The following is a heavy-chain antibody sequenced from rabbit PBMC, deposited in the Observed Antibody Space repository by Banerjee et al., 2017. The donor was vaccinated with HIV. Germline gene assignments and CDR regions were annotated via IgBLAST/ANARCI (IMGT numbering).Heavy chain of an antibody. CDR2: IYTGDGNT. CDR3: ARVVRYAINFNL. D-gene: IGHD4-2*01. Sequence: QEQLEESGGGLVQPEGSLTLTCTASGFSFSSNYYMCWVRQAPGKGLEWIACIYTGDGNTYYASWAKGRFTISKTSSTVDLQMTSLTAADTATYFCARVVRYAINFNLWGPGTLVTVS. J-gene: IGHJ4*01. CDR1: GFSFSSNYY. V-gene: IGHV1S45*01.